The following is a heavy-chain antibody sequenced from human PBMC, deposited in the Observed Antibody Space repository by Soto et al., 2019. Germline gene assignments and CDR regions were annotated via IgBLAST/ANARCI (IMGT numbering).Heavy chain of an antibody. D-gene: IGHD2-15*01. Sequence: VQLVESGGGVVQPGRSLRLSCAASGFTFSSYGMHWVRQAPGKGLEWVAVISYDGSNKYYADSVKGRFTISRDNSKNTLYLQMNSLRAEDTAVYYCAKEVGYCSGGSCYPYFDYWGQGTLVTVSS. CDR2: ISYDGSNK. J-gene: IGHJ4*02. CDR1: GFTFSSYG. V-gene: IGHV3-30*18. CDR3: AKEVGYCSGGSCYPYFDY.